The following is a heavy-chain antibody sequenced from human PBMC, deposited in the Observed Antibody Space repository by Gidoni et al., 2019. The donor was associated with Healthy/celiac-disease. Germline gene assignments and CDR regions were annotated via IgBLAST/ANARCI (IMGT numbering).Heavy chain of an antibody. D-gene: IGHD3-3*01. V-gene: IGHV3-21*01. CDR1: GFPFRSYS. CDR2: ISSSSSYI. Sequence: EVQLVESGGGLVTPGGSPRLSCAASGFPFRSYSMNWVRQAPGKGLEWVSSISSSSSYIYYADSVKGRFTISRDNAKNSLYLQMNSLRAEDTAVYYCARDFHFGVVTISYGMDVWGQGTTVTVSS. J-gene: IGHJ6*02. CDR3: ARDFHFGVVTISYGMDV.